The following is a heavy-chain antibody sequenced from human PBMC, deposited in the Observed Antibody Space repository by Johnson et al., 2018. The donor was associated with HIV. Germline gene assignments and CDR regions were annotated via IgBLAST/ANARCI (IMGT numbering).Heavy chain of an antibody. CDR3: ARGGYYDILTGYYALAAFDI. CDR2: TRNKANSYTT. Sequence: VQLVESGGGLVKPWGSLRLSCAASGFTFSNAWMNWVRQAPGKGLEWVGRTRNKANSYTTEYAASVKGRFTISRDDSKNSLYLQMNSLKTEDTAVYYCARGGYYDILTGYYALAAFDIWGQG. CDR1: GFTFSNAW. J-gene: IGHJ3*02. D-gene: IGHD3-9*01. V-gene: IGHV3-72*01.